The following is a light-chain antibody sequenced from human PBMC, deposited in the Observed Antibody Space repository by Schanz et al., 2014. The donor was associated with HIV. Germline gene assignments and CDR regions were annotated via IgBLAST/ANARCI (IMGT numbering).Light chain of an antibody. J-gene: IGKJ2*01. CDR1: QTIGRL. Sequence: IQMTQSPSTVSASVGDRVTITCRASQTIGRLLAWYQQRPGRAPNLLIYQASALETGVPSRFSGSGSGTSFTLTITSLQPDDFATYYCQQSDAYPYTFGQGTKLEIK. CDR2: QAS. CDR3: QQSDAYPYT. V-gene: IGKV1-5*03.